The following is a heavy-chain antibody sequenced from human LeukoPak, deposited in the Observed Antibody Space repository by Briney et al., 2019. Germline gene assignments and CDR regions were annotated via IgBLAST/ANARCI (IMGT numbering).Heavy chain of an antibody. J-gene: IGHJ4*02. Sequence: GGSLRLSCAASGVIVSGNYMSWVRQAPGQGLEWVSVIYSGGRAYYADSVKGRFTISRDNSKNTLFLQMNSLRAEDTAVYYCARAPFRGYSTGWYRYFDYWGQGTLVTVSS. CDR2: IYSGGRA. D-gene: IGHD6-19*01. CDR3: ARAPFRGYSTGWYRYFDY. V-gene: IGHV3-66*01. CDR1: GVIVSGNY.